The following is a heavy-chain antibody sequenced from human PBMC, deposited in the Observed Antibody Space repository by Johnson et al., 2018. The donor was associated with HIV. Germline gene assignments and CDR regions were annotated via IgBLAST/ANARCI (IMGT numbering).Heavy chain of an antibody. V-gene: IGHV3-20*04. CDR2: INWNGGRT. CDR1: GFTFDDYD. Sequence: MMLVESGGGVVRPGESLRLSCAASGFTFDDYDMKWVRQAPGKGLEWVSGINWNGGRTDYADSVKGRFTISRDNAKKSLYLQMNSLRAEDTALYYCARATWSDDAFDIWGQGTMVTVSS. D-gene: IGHD2-8*01. CDR3: ARATWSDDAFDI. J-gene: IGHJ3*02.